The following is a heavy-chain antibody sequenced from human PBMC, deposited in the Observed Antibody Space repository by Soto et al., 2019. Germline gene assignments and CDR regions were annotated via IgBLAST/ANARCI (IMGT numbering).Heavy chain of an antibody. V-gene: IGHV4-59*01. CDR2: IYYSGST. D-gene: IGHD3-9*01. J-gene: IGHJ5*02. CDR1: GGSISSYY. CDR3: AREWPMPGDYDILTGYYLYNWFDP. Sequence: SETLSLTCTVSGGSISSYYWSWIRQPPGKGLEWIGYIYYSGSTNYNPSLKSRVTISVDTSKNQFSLKLSSVTAADTAVYYCAREWPMPGDYDILTGYYLYNWFDPWGQGALVTVSS.